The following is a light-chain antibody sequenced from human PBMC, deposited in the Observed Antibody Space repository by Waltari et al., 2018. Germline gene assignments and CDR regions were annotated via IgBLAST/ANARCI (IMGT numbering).Light chain of an antibody. CDR1: SSNIGRNY. CDR2: KNN. V-gene: IGLV1-47*01. J-gene: IGLJ1*01. CDR3: ATWDDSLSGYV. Sequence: QSVLTQPPSASGTPGQRVTISCSGTSSNIGRNYVFWFHQLPGTAPKVLIYKNNQRPSAVPDRFSGSNCCTSASLAISGLRSEDEADSYCATWDDSLSGYVFGSGTKVAVL.